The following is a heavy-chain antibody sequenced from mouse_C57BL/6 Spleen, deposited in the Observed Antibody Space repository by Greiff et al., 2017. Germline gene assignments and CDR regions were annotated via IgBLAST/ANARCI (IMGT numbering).Heavy chain of an antibody. Sequence: VQRVESGPELVKPGASVKISCKASGYAFSSSWMNWVKQRPGKGLEWIGRIYPGDGDTNYNGKFKGKATLTADKTSSTAYMQLSSLTSEDSAVYYCARELPRARDWSQCTTLTVSS. CDR2: IYPGDGDT. CDR3: ARELPRARD. CDR1: GYAFSSSW. V-gene: IGHV1-82*01. D-gene: IGHD3-3*01. J-gene: IGHJ2*01.